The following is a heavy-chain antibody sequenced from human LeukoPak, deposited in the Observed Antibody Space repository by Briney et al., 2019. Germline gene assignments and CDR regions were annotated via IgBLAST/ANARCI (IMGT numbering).Heavy chain of an antibody. J-gene: IGHJ3*01. CDR3: ARSLTYPDYAFDF. D-gene: IGHD2/OR15-2a*01. Sequence: SETLSLTCIVSGGSISSGGYYWNWIRQHPGKGLEWIGYIYYSGSAYYNPSLQSRVTISLDTSKNQFSLKLTSVTAADTAVYYCARSLTYPDYAFDFWGQGTMVTVSS. CDR2: IYYSGSA. V-gene: IGHV4-31*03. CDR1: GGSISSGGYY.